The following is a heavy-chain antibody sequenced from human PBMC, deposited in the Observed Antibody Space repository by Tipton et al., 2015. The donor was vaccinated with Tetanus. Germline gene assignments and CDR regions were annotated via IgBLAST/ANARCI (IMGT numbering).Heavy chain of an antibody. Sequence: QMQLVQSGGGVVQTGRSLRLSCAASGFNFSSYGVHWVSQAPGKRLEWVAVTSYDGINKYYADSVKGRFAISRDNSKITLYLQMNSLRAEDPAVYYCAKERKTYYSFWSGYSFDYWGQGTLVTVSS. V-gene: IGHV3-30*18. J-gene: IGHJ4*02. CDR3: AKERKTYYSFWSGYSFDY. CDR1: GFNFSSYG. D-gene: IGHD3-3*01. CDR2: TSYDGINK.